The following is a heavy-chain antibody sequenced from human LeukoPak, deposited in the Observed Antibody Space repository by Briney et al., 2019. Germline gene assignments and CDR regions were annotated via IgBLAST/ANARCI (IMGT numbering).Heavy chain of an antibody. CDR3: ARGSRYCSGTSCSNQYSHYYGMDI. J-gene: IGHJ6*02. CDR2: ISGSGGST. V-gene: IGHV3-23*01. CDR1: GFTFSSYA. Sequence: GGSLRLSCAASGFTFSSYAMSWVRQAPGKGLEWVSAISGSGGSTYYADSVKGRFTISRDNSKNTLYLQMSSLRAEDTAVYYCARGSRYCSGTSCSNQYSHYYGMDIWGQGTTVTVSS. D-gene: IGHD2-2*01.